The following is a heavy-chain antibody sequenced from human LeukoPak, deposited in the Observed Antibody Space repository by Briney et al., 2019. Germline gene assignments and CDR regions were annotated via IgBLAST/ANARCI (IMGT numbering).Heavy chain of an antibody. Sequence: GGSLRLSCAASGFTFSSYAMAWVRHAPGKGLEWVSSITITGSSPSYADSVKGPFTVSRDNSKNTLYLQMNSLRAEDTAVYFCAKSSSSWSYYFNYWGQGTLVTVSS. D-gene: IGHD6-13*01. V-gene: IGHV3-23*01. J-gene: IGHJ4*02. CDR3: AKSSSSWSYYFNY. CDR2: ITITGSSP. CDR1: GFTFSSYA.